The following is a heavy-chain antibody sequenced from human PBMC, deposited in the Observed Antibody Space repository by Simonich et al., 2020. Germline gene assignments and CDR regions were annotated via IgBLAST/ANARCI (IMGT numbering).Heavy chain of an antibody. V-gene: IGHV4-39*01. J-gene: IGHJ4*02. Sequence: QLQLQESGPGLVKPSETLSLTCTVSGGSISSSSYYWGWIRQPPGKGLEWIGSIYLSGSTYYNPSLKSRVTISVDTSKNQFSLKLSSVTAADTAVYYCARWAYSSSYFDYWGQGTLVTVSS. CDR1: GGSISSSSYY. CDR3: ARWAYSSSYFDY. CDR2: IYLSGST. D-gene: IGHD6-6*01.